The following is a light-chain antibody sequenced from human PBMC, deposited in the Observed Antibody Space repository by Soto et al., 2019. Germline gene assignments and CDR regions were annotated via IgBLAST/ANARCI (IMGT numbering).Light chain of an antibody. V-gene: IGKV1-5*01. J-gene: IGKJ4*01. CDR1: QSISSW. CDR2: DAS. CDR3: QQYNSYQLT. Sequence: DIQMTQSPSTLSASVGDRVTITCRASQSISSWLAWYQQKLGKAPKLLIYDASSLESEVPSRFSGSGSGTEFTLTISSLQPDDFATYYCQQYNSYQLTFGGGTKVEIK.